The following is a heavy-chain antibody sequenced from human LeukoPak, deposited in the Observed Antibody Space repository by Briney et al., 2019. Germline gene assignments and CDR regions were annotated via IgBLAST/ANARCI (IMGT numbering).Heavy chain of an antibody. CDR3: ARLRWRILHAFDI. CDR2: INPNSGGP. V-gene: IGHV1-2*02. Sequence: GASVKVSCKPSGYTFTGYYMHWVRQAPGQGLEWMGWINPNSGGPNYAQKFQVRVTMTRDTSISTAYMELSRLRSDDTAAYYCARLRWRILHAFDIWGQGTMVTVSS. CDR1: GYTFTGYY. J-gene: IGHJ3*02. D-gene: IGHD5-24*01.